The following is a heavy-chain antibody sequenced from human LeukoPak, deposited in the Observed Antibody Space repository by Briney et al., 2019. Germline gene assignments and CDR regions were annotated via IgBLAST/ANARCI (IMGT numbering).Heavy chain of an antibody. J-gene: IGHJ4*02. D-gene: IGHD2-15*01. V-gene: IGHV5-10-1*01. CDR3: ARRLQRHFDY. Sequence: GESLKISCKGSGSSFTSYWISGVRQMPGKGLEWMGRIDPRDSYTNYSPSFQGHVTISVDKSISTAYLQWSSLKASDTAMYYCARRLQRHFDYWGQGTLVTVSS. CDR2: IDPRDSYT. CDR1: GSSFTSYW.